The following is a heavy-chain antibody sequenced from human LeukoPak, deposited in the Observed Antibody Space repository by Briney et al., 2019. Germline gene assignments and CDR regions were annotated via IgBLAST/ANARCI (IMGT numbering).Heavy chain of an antibody. V-gene: IGHV3-21*01. CDR3: ARVTSTRCIDY. CDR2: ISSGGSYI. Sequence: GGSLRLSCAASGFTFSSYGMNWVRQAPGKGLEWVSSISSGGSYIYYADSLKGRFTISRDNAKNSLYLQISSLRAEDTAVYYCARVTSTRCIDYWGQGTLVTVSS. D-gene: IGHD2-2*01. J-gene: IGHJ4*02. CDR1: GFTFSSYG.